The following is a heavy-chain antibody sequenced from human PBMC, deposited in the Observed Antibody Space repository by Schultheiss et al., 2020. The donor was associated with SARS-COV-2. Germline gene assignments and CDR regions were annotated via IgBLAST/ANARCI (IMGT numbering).Heavy chain of an antibody. CDR2: IYYSGST. Sequence: SETLSLTCTVSGGSISSGGYYWSWIRQHPGKGLEWIGYIYYSGSTYYNPSLKSRVTISVDTSKNQFSLKLSSVTAADTAVYYCARAFIRSSGHVDYYFDYWGQGTLVTVSS. J-gene: IGHJ4*02. D-gene: IGHD6-19*01. CDR1: GGSISSGGYY. V-gene: IGHV4-31*03. CDR3: ARAFIRSSGHVDYYFDY.